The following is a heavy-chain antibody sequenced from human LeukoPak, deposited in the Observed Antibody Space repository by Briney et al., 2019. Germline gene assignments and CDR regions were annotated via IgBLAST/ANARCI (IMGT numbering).Heavy chain of an antibody. Sequence: SETLSLTCTVSGGSISGSISSYYWTWIRQPPGKGLEWIGYVDHTGSTNFNPSLNGRVSISRDTTKNLFSLRLRSVTAADTAVYFCARGRVSSSTWYSTYYYYFYMDVWGKGTTVTVSS. D-gene: IGHD1-1*01. J-gene: IGHJ6*03. CDR2: VDHTGST. V-gene: IGHV4-61*03. CDR1: GGSISGSISSYY. CDR3: ARGRVSSSTWYSTYYYYFYMDV.